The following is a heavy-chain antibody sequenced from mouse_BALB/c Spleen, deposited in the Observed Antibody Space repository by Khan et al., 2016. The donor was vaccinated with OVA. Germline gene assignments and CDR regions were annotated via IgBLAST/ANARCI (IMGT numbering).Heavy chain of an antibody. CDR2: ISSLAYNF. CDR3: ARGGTGGFAY. D-gene: IGHD3-1*01. CDR1: GFTFRDYG. Sequence: EVELVESGGGLVQPGGSRKLSCAASGFTFRDYGMAWIRQGPGKGPEWITFISSLAYNFYYADTVTGRFTIARENAKNTLYLVFNSLRSVDSAIYYCARGGTGGFAYWGQVPLVTVSA. J-gene: IGHJ3*01. V-gene: IGHV5-15*02.